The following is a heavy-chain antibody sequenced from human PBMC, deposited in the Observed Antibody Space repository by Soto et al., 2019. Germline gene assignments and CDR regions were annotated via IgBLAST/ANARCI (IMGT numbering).Heavy chain of an antibody. V-gene: IGHV1-2*02. CDR2: IGPESGAT. CDR1: GYTFTGHY. Sequence: ASVKVSCKASGYTFTGHYIHWVRQAPEQGPEWMGEIGPESGATRYAQKFQGRVTMTSDTSITTAYMQLNSLRSDDTAVYYCARAPITMILGGGWLDPWGQGTLVTVSS. D-gene: IGHD3-22*01. J-gene: IGHJ5*02. CDR3: ARAPITMILGGGWLDP.